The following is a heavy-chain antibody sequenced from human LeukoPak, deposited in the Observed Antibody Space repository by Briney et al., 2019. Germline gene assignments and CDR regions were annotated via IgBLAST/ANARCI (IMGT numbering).Heavy chain of an antibody. CDR1: GFAFNTYA. V-gene: IGHV3-33*06. Sequence: PGGSLRLSCAASGFAFNTYAMHWVRQAPGQGLEWVALIWHDGSHKFYSNSVRGQFTISRDNSKNTLYLQMNSLRAEDTAVYYCAKDLVSRDYDIYDYWGQGTLVTVSS. D-gene: IGHD3-9*01. CDR2: IWHDGSHK. CDR3: AKDLVSRDYDIYDY. J-gene: IGHJ4*02.